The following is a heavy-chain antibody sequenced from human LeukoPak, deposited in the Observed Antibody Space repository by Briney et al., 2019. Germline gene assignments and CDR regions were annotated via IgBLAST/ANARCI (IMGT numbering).Heavy chain of an antibody. CDR2: ISGSGAGT. J-gene: IGHJ4*02. D-gene: IGHD6-13*01. Sequence: GGSLRLSCAASGFTFSSYALSWVRQAPGKGLEWVSAISGSGAGTYYADSVKGRFTISRDNSKNTLYLQMHSLRAEDTAVYYCATNTSSWSFDYWGQGTLVTVSS. V-gene: IGHV3-23*01. CDR3: ATNTSSWSFDY. CDR1: GFTFSSYA.